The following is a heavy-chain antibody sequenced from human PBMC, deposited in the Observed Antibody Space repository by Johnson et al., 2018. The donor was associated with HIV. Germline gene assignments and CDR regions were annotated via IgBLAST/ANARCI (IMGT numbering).Heavy chain of an antibody. CDR2: IKSKTDGGTT. CDR1: GFTFSNAW. Sequence: SCAASGFTFSNAWMTCVRQVPGKGLEWIGRIKSKTDGGTTDYAAPVKGRFTISRDNSKNTLYLQMNSLRAEDTAVYYCAKVYCGGDCSFGGAAFNIWGQGTMVTVSS. D-gene: IGHD2-21*02. V-gene: IGHV3-15*01. J-gene: IGHJ3*02. CDR3: AKVYCGGDCSFGGAAFNI.